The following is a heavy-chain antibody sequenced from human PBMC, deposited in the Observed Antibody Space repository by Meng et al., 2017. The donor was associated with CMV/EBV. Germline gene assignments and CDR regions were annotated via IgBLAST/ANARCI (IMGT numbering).Heavy chain of an antibody. J-gene: IGHJ6*02. CDR3: AKVSSGGCGGDCYSYYYYGMDV. V-gene: IGHV3-30*02. CDR1: GFTFSSYA. D-gene: IGHD2-21*01. CDR2: IRYDGSNK. Sequence: GESLKISCAASGFTFSSYAMHWVRQAPGKGLEWVAVIRYDGSNKYYADSVKGRFTISRDNSKNTLYLQMNSLRAEDTAVYYCAKVSSGGCGGDCYSYYYYGMDVWGQGTTVTVSS.